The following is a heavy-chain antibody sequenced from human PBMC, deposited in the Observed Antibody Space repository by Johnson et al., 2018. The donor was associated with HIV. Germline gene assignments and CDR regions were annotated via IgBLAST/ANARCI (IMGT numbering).Heavy chain of an antibody. V-gene: IGHV3-23*04. CDR3: ARDGTTGPSGDAFDI. CDR1: GFTFSSYA. CDR2: IGGSGGST. D-gene: IGHD1-14*01. J-gene: IGHJ3*02. Sequence: VQLVESGGGLVQPGGSLRLSCAASGFTFSSYAMTWVRQAPGKGLEWVSGIGGSGGSTGYADSVKGRFTISRDNAKNSLYLQMNSLRPEDTAVYYCARDGTTGPSGDAFDIWGQGTMVTVSS.